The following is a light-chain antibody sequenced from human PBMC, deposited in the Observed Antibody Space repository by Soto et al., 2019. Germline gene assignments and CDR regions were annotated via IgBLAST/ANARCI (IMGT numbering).Light chain of an antibody. CDR1: SSDIGGYNY. CDR3: NSYAGSKNPV. V-gene: IGLV2-8*01. J-gene: IGLJ2*01. Sequence: QSALTQPPSASGSPGQSVTISCTGTSSDIGGYNYVSWYQQHPGKAPKLIIYEVTKRPSGVPDRFSGSKSGNTASLTVSGLQAEDEADYYCNSYAGSKNPVFGGGTKLTVL. CDR2: EVT.